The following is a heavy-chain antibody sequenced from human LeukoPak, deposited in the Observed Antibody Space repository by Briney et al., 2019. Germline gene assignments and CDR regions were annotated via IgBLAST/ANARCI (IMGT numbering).Heavy chain of an antibody. CDR2: IRYDGSNK. J-gene: IGHJ6*03. Sequence: PGGSLRPSCAASGFTFSHYGMHWVRQAPGKGLEWVAFIRYDGSNKSYADSVKGRFTISRDNSKNTLYLQMNSLRAEDTAVYYCAKDSSVGYSDWLAPGGDPYYMDVWGKGTTVTSSS. CDR3: AKDSSVGYSDWLAPGGDPYYMDV. CDR1: GFTFSHYG. V-gene: IGHV3-30*02. D-gene: IGHD3-9*01.